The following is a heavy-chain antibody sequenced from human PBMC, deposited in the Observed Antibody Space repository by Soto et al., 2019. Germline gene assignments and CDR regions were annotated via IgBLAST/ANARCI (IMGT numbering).Heavy chain of an antibody. J-gene: IGHJ6*02. Sequence: SETLSLTCAVYGGSFSGYYWSWIRQPPGKGLEWIGEINHSGSTNYNPSLKSRVTISVDTSKNQFSLKLSSVTAADTAVYYCARNGPPGGRYYYYYYGMDVWGQGTTVTVSS. CDR3: ARNGPPGGRYYYYYYGMDV. V-gene: IGHV4-34*01. CDR1: GGSFSGYY. CDR2: INHSGST.